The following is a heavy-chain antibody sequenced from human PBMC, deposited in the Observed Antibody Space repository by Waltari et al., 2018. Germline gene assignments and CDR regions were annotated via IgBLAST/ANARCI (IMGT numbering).Heavy chain of an antibody. J-gene: IGHJ6*02. D-gene: IGHD3-10*01. V-gene: IGHV3-23*01. CDR1: GFPFSHYA. CDR3: AKDRVKWDV. CDR2: ISGNGGGT. Sequence: EEQLLESGGGLVQPGGSLRLCCADSGFPFSHYAISWVRQAPGKGLEWVASISGNGGGTHYADSVKGRFTISRDNSKNTLYVQMNSLRAEDTAVYYCAKDRVKWDVWGQGTTVTVSS.